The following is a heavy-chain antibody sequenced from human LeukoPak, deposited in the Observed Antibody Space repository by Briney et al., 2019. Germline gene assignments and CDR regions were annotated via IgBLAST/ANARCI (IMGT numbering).Heavy chain of an antibody. J-gene: IGHJ6*02. CDR2: ITTSSSYI. CDR1: GFTFSSYS. V-gene: IGHV3-21*01. CDR3: AKGQYSSSWYYYYYGMDV. D-gene: IGHD6-13*01. Sequence: PGGSLRLSCAASGFTFSSYSMKWVRQAPGKGLEWVSSITTSSSYIYYADSVKGRFTISRDNAKNSLYLQMNSLRAEDTAVYYCAKGQYSSSWYYYYYGMDVWGQGTTVTVSS.